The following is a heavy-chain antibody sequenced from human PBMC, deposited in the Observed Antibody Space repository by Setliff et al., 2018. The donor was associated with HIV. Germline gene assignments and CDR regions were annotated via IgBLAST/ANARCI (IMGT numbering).Heavy chain of an antibody. CDR2: INPSGGST. Sequence: ASVKVSCKASGHTFTSYYMHWVRQAPGQGLEWMGIINPSGGSTSYAQKFQGRVTMTRDTSTSTVYMELSSLRSEDTAVYYCARAPLAIVGATTIDYWGQGTLVTVSS. CDR1: GHTFTSYY. J-gene: IGHJ4*02. V-gene: IGHV1-46*01. CDR3: ARAPLAIVGATTIDY. D-gene: IGHD1-26*01.